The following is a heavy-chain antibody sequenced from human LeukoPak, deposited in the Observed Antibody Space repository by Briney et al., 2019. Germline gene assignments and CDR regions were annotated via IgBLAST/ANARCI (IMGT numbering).Heavy chain of an antibody. CDR3: ARESRLGYFDY. V-gene: IGHV4-59*01. CDR1: GSSISSYY. D-gene: IGHD2-2*01. Sequence: SETLSLTWTGSGSSISSYYWSWIRQPPGKGLEWIGYIYYSGSTNYKPSLKSRVTISVDTSKNQFSLNLSSVTAADTAVYYCARESRLGYFDYWGQGTLVTVSS. J-gene: IGHJ4*02. CDR2: IYYSGST.